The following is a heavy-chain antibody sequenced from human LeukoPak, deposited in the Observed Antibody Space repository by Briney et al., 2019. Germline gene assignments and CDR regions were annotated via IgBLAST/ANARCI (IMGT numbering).Heavy chain of an antibody. D-gene: IGHD6-13*01. J-gene: IGHJ4*02. V-gene: IGHV3-23*01. CDR1: GFTFNNYA. Sequence: QAGGSLRLPCAASGFTFNNYAMSWVRQAPGKGLEWVSAISGTGGSTYYADSVKGRFTISRDNSKNTLYLQMNSLRAEDTAVYYCATRPPKSSSWYRGHFDCWGQGTLVTVSS. CDR3: ATRPPKSSSWYRGHFDC. CDR2: ISGTGGST.